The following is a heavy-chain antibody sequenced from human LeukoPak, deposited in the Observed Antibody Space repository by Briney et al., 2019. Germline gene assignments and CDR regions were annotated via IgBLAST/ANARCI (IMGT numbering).Heavy chain of an antibody. CDR2: ISAYNGNT. J-gene: IGHJ5*02. D-gene: IGHD4-23*01. V-gene: IGHV1-18*01. CDR1: GYTFTSYG. Sequence: GASVKVSCKASGYTFTSYGISWVRQAPGQGLEWMGWISAYNGNTNYAQKLQGRVTMTTDTSTSTAYMELSSLRSEDTAVYYCARIIGYGGNSGWFDPWGQGTLVTVSS. CDR3: ARIIGYGGNSGWFDP.